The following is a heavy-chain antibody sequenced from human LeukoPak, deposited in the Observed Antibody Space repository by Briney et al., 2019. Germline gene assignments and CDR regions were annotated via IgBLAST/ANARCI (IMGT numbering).Heavy chain of an antibody. J-gene: IGHJ4*02. Sequence: PGGSLRLSCAASGFTFSSYSMNWVRQAPGKGLEWVSSISSSSSYIYYADSVKGRFTISRDNAKNSLYLQMNSLRAEDTAVYYCARVKLAEYYFDYWGQGTLVTVSS. CDR2: ISSSSSYI. CDR3: ARVKLAEYYFDY. D-gene: IGHD3-10*01. V-gene: IGHV3-21*01. CDR1: GFTFSSYS.